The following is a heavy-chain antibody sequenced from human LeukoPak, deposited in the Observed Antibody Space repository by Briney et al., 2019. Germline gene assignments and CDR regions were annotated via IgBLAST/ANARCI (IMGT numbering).Heavy chain of an antibody. D-gene: IGHD2-15*01. Sequence: ASVKLSCKTAGSTFTIYGISWVRQAPGQGLEWMGLISAYGNTNYAQNLQGRVTMTTDTSTRTAYMELRSLRADDTAVYYCARGIIGYYFDYWGQGTLVTVSS. CDR3: ARGIIGYYFDY. CDR1: GSTFTIYG. J-gene: IGHJ4*02. V-gene: IGHV1-18*01. CDR2: ISAYGNT.